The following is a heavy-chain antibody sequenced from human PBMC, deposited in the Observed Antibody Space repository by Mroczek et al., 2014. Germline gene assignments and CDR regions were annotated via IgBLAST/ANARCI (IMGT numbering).Heavy chain of an antibody. J-gene: IGHJ4*02. CDR3: AKEPRGELLANGNGGFDY. D-gene: IGHD1-26*01. Sequence: QLVQSGGGLVQPRGGPSRLSCAASGFTFSSYAMSWVRQAPGKGLEWVSAISGSGGSTYYADSVKGRFTISRDNSKNTLYLQMNSLRAEDPAVYYCAKEPRGELLANGNGGFDYWGQGTLVTVSS. CDR2: ISGSGGST. V-gene: IGHV3-23*04. CDR1: GFTFSSYA.